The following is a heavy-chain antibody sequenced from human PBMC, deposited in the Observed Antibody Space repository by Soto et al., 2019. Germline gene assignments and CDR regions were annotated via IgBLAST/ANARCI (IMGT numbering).Heavy chain of an antibody. D-gene: IGHD2-15*01. CDR3: ASSYCSGGSCYYYYMDV. V-gene: IGHV4-34*01. Sequence: QVQLQQWGAGLLKPSETLSLTCAVYGGSFSGYYWSWIRQPPGKGLEWIGEINHSGSTNYNPSLKSRVPISVDTSKNQFSLKLSSVTAADTAVYYCASSYCSGGSCYYYYMDVWGKGTTVTVSS. CDR2: INHSGST. CDR1: GGSFSGYY. J-gene: IGHJ6*03.